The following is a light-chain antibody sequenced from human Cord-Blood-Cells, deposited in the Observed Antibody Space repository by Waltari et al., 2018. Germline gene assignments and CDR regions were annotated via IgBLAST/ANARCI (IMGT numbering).Light chain of an antibody. V-gene: IGLV2-11*01. CDR1: SSDVGGYNY. Sequence: QSALTQSRSVSGSPGQSVTISCTGTSSDVGGYNYVSWYQQHPGKAPKLMIYDVSKRPSGVPDRFSGSKSGNMASLTISGLQAEDEADYYCCSYAGSYTYVFGTGTKVTVL. CDR2: DVS. CDR3: CSYAGSYTYV. J-gene: IGLJ1*01.